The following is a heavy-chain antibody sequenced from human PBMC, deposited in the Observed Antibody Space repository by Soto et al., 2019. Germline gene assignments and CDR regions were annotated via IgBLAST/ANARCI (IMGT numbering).Heavy chain of an antibody. CDR2: ISGSGGST. CDR1: GFTFSSYA. D-gene: IGHD3-16*02. Sequence: GGSLRLSCAASGFTFSSYAMSWVRQAPGKGLEWVSAISGSGGSTYYADSVKGRFTISRDNSKNTLYLQMNSLRAEDTAVYYCANLPIWGSYRYTKGATSNYFDYWGQGTLVTVSS. J-gene: IGHJ4*02. CDR3: ANLPIWGSYRYTKGATSNYFDY. V-gene: IGHV3-23*01.